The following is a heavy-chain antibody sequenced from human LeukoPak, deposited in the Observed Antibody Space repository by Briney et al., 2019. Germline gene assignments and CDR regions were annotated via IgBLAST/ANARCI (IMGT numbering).Heavy chain of an antibody. Sequence: SSETLSLTCAVYGGSFSGYYWSWIRQPPGKGLEWIGEINHSGSTNYNPSLKSRVTISVDTSKNQFSLKLSSVTAADTAVYYCARLVIAVAGFDYWGQGTLVTVSS. D-gene: IGHD6-19*01. CDR1: GGSFSGYY. CDR3: ARLVIAVAGFDY. J-gene: IGHJ4*02. CDR2: INHSGST. V-gene: IGHV4-34*01.